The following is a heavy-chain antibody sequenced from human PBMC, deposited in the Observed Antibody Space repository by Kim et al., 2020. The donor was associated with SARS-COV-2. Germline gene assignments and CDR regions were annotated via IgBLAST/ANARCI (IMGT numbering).Heavy chain of an antibody. V-gene: IGHV4-31*02. J-gene: IGHJ4*02. D-gene: IGHD3-22*01. CDR3: ARTYFYDSSGYCFDY. Sequence: NPSLKGRVTMSVDTSKIQFALKLSSVTAADTAVYYCARTYFYDSSGYCFDYWGQGTLVTVSS.